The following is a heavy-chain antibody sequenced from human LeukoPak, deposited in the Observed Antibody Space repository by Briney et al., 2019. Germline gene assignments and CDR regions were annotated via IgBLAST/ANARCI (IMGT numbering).Heavy chain of an antibody. D-gene: IGHD1-26*01. CDR2: ISAYNGNT. V-gene: IGHV1-18*01. Sequence: ASVKVSCKASGYTFTSYGISWVRQAPGQGLEWMGWISAYNGNTNYAQKLQGRVTMTTDTSTSTAYMELRSLRSDDTAVYYCARDRVVVGAIGGPDYWGQGTLVTVSS. J-gene: IGHJ4*02. CDR1: GYTFTSYG. CDR3: ARDRVVVGAIGGPDY.